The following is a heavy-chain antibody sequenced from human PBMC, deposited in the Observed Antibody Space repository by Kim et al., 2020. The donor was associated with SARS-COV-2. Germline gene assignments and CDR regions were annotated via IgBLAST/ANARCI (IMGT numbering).Heavy chain of an antibody. J-gene: IGHJ4*02. V-gene: IGHV4-4*07. Sequence: NYNPSLKSRVTMSVDTSKNQFSLKLSSVTAADTAVYYCAREGYSGSYYDYWGQGTLVTVSS. CDR3: AREGYSGSYYDY. D-gene: IGHD1-26*01.